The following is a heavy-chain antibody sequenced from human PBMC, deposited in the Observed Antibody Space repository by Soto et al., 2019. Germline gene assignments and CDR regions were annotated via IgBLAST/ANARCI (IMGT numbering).Heavy chain of an antibody. V-gene: IGHV4-34*01. CDR2: INHSGST. CDR3: ARGLIMITFGGVMYGMDV. D-gene: IGHD3-16*01. CDR1: GGSFSGYY. Sequence: SETLSLTCAVYGGSFSGYYWSWIRQPPGKGLEWIGEINHSGSTNYNPSLKSRVTISVDTSKNQFSLKLSSVTAADTAVYYCARGLIMITFGGVMYGMDVWGQRTTVTVSS. J-gene: IGHJ6*02.